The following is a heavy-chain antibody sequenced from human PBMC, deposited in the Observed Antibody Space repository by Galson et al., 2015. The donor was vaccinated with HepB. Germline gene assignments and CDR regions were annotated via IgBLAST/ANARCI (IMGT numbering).Heavy chain of an antibody. CDR3: ARDPVEMATLRNYYYGMDV. J-gene: IGHJ6*02. V-gene: IGHV3-11*05. Sequence: SLRLSCAASGFTFSDYYMSWIRQAPGKGLEWVSYISSSSSYTNYADSVKGRFTISRDNAKNSLYLQMNSLRAEDTAVYYCARDPVEMATLRNYYYGMDVWGQRTTVTVSS. D-gene: IGHD5-24*01. CDR2: ISSSSSYT. CDR1: GFTFSDYY.